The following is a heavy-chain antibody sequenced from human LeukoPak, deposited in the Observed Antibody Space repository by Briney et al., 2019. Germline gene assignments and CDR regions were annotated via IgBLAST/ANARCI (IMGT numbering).Heavy chain of an antibody. V-gene: IGHV3-30-3*01. J-gene: IGHJ6*02. D-gene: IGHD4-23*01. CDR3: ARVLHDYGGTPGYYGMDV. CDR2: ISYDGSNK. CDR1: GFTFSSYA. Sequence: PGGSLRLSCAASGFTFSSYAMHWVRQAPGKGLEWVAVISYDGSNKYYADSVKGRFTISRDNSKNTLYLQMNSLRAEDTAVYYCARVLHDYGGTPGYYGMDVWGQGTTVTVSS.